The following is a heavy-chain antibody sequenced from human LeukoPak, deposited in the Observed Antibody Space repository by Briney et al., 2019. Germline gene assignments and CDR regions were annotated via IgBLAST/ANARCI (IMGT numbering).Heavy chain of an antibody. D-gene: IGHD2-2*01. V-gene: IGHV4-34*01. CDR1: GGSFSGYY. CDR2: INHSGST. CDR3: ARVQGYCSSTSCDNWFDP. J-gene: IGHJ5*02. Sequence: PSETLSLTCAVYGGSFSGYYWSWIRQPPGKGLEWIGEINHSGSTNYNPSLKSRVTISVDTSKNQFSLKLSSVTAADTAVYYCARVQGYCSSTSCDNWFDPWGQGTLVTVSS.